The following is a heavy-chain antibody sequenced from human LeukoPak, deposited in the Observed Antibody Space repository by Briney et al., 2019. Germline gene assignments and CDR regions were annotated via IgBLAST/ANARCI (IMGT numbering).Heavy chain of an antibody. J-gene: IGHJ4*02. Sequence: ASVKVSCKASGYTFTGYYMHWVRQAPGQGLEWMGWINPNSGGTNYAQKFQGGVTMTRDTSISTAYMELSRLRSDDTAVYYCARANRWGRDGYNFDYWGQGTLVTVSS. CDR1: GYTFTGYY. V-gene: IGHV1-2*02. D-gene: IGHD5-24*01. CDR3: ARANRWGRDGYNFDY. CDR2: INPNSGGT.